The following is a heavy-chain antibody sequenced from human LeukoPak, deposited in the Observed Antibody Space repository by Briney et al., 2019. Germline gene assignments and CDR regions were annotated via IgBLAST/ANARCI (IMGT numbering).Heavy chain of an antibody. V-gene: IGHV3-23*01. CDR2: ISGSGGST. CDR1: GFTFSSYA. CDR3: AKVSFWSGYPGFDY. Sequence: GGSLRLSCAASGFTFSSYAMSWVRQAPGKGLEWVSAISGSGGSTYYADSVKGRFTLSRDNSKNTLYLQMNSLRAEDTAVHYCAKVSFWSGYPGFDYWGQGTLVTVSS. J-gene: IGHJ4*02. D-gene: IGHD3-3*01.